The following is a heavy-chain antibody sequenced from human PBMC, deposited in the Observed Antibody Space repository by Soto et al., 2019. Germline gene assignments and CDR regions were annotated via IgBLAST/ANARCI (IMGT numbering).Heavy chain of an antibody. CDR3: ARQIYEFDKGPNFQYYFDS. CDR2: IDPSDSQT. J-gene: IGHJ4*02. CDR1: GYSFAGYW. V-gene: IGHV5-10-1*01. Sequence: GESLKISCKGSGYSFAGYWITWVRQKPGKGLEWMGRIDPSDSQTYYSPSFRGHVTISVTKSITTVFLQWGSLRASDTAMYYCARQIYEFDKGPNFQYYFDSWGQGTPVTVYS. D-gene: IGHD5-12*01.